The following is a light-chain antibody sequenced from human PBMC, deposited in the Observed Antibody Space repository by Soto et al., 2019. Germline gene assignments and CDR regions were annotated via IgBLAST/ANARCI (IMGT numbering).Light chain of an antibody. V-gene: IGKV3-15*01. CDR3: QQYNNWPLT. CDR2: GAS. CDR1: QSVSSN. Sequence: EIVMTQSPATLSVSPGERATLSCRASQSVSSNLAWYQQRPGQAPRLLIYGASTRDTGVPARFSGSGSGTDYTVSISSLQSEDFAVYYCQQYNNWPLTFGGGTKVEI. J-gene: IGKJ4*01.